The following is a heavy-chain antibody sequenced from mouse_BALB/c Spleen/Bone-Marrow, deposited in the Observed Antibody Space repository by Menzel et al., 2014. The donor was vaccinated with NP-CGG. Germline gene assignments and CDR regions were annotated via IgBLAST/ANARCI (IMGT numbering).Heavy chain of an antibody. CDR2: IDPANGNT. D-gene: IGHD1-1*01. CDR3: AHGSTYGYFDY. V-gene: IGHV14-3*02. Sequence: EVQLQQSGPGLVKPGASVKLSCTASGFNIKDTYMHWVKQRPEQGLEWIGRIDPANGNTKYDPKFQGKATITADTSSNTADLQLSSLTSEDTAVYYCAHGSTYGYFDYWGQGTTLTVSS. CDR1: GFNIKDTY. J-gene: IGHJ2*01.